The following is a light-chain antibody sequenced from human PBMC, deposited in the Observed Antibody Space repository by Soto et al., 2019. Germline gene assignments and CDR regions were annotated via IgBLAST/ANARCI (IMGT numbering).Light chain of an antibody. J-gene: IGKJ2*01. CDR1: QTVSSNY. V-gene: IGKV3-20*01. CDR2: AAS. CDR3: QHYGSSPYT. Sequence: ENVLTQSPGTLSLSPGERATLSCRASQTVSSNYLAWYQQKSGQAPRLLIYAASSRATGIPDRFSGSGSGADFTLTISRLEPEDFAIYHCQHYGSSPYTFGQGTKLEIK.